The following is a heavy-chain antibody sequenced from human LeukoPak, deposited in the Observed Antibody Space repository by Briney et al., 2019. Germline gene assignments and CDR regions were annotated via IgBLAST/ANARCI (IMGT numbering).Heavy chain of an antibody. D-gene: IGHD3-10*01. CDR1: GYTFTGYY. CDR2: INPNSGGT. J-gene: IGHJ4*02. Sequence: ASVKVSCKASGYTFTGYYMHWVRQAPGQGLEWMGWINPNSGGTNYAQKFQGRVTMTRDTSISTACMELSRLRSDDTAVYYCARSYYGSGSLRMGYWGQGTLVTVSS. CDR3: ARSYYGSGSLRMGY. V-gene: IGHV1-2*02.